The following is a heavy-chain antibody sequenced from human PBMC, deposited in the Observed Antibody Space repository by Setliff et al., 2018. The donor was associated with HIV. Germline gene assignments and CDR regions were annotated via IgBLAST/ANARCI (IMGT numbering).Heavy chain of an antibody. J-gene: IGHJ4*02. V-gene: IGHV1-2*02. CDR3: ARGVVVVPTAMSDY. CDR1: GYTFNDYY. CDR2: INPYTRDT. D-gene: IGHD2-2*01. Sequence: ASVKVSCKASGYTFNDYYIHWVRQAPGQGLEWMAWINPYTRDTNYAQKFQGRVTVTRDTSISTIYMELSGLRSDDTAVYYCARGVVVVPTAMSDYWGQGTLVTVSS.